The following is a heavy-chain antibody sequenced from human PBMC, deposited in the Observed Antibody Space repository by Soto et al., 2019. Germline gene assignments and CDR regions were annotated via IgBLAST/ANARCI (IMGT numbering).Heavy chain of an antibody. CDR3: ARWLGSVAGLYFDY. V-gene: IGHV4-34*01. CDR2: INHSGST. CDR1: GGSFSGYY. Sequence: SETLSLTCAVYGGSFSGYYWSWIRQPPGKGLEWIGEINHSGSTNYNPSLKSRVTISVDTSKNQFSLKLSSVTAADTAVYYCARWLGSVAGLYFDYWGQGTLVTVSS. J-gene: IGHJ4*02. D-gene: IGHD6-19*01.